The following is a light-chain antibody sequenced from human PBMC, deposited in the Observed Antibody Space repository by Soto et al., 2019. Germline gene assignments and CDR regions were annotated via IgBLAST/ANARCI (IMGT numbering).Light chain of an antibody. V-gene: IGKV1-39*01. CDR2: AAS. J-gene: IGKJ5*01. CDR1: ETISTY. CDR3: QQGHSNPIT. Sequence: EIQMTQSAYSLSASVGDRVTITCRTSETISTYVNWYQKKPGKAPKLLIYAASSLQSGVPSRFSGSGSGTDFTLTISSLQPEDFATYYCQQGHSNPITLGQGTRLEIK.